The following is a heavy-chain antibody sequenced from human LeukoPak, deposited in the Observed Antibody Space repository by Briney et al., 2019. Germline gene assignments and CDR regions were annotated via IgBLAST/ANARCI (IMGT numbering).Heavy chain of an antibody. Sequence: SETLSLTCTVSGGSISSSGYYWSWIRQPPGKGLEWIGYIYYSGSTNYNPSLKSRVTISVDTSKNQFSLKLSSVTAADTAVYYCARRITMVRGVSGPYYYYMDVWGKGTTVTISS. V-gene: IGHV4-61*05. D-gene: IGHD3-10*01. J-gene: IGHJ6*03. CDR2: IYYSGST. CDR3: ARRITMVRGVSGPYYYYMDV. CDR1: GGSISSSGYY.